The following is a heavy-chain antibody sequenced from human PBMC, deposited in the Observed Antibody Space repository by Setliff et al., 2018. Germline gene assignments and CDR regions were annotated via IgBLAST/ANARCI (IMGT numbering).Heavy chain of an antibody. CDR3: RFWSGYYKNDY. CDR1: GASFSGTY. Sequence: PSETLSLTCAVYGASFSGTYCSWIRQSPGKGLEWIGEINHTGSPNWIGEINHSGSPNYNPSLKSRVTMSVDTSKNQFSLKLSSVTAADTAVYYCRFWSGYYKNDYWGQGTLVTVSS. CDR2: INHSGSP. V-gene: IGHV4-34*01. J-gene: IGHJ4*02. D-gene: IGHD3-3*01.